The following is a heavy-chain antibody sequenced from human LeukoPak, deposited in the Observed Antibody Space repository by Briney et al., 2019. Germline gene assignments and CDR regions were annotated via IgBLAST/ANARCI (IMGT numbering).Heavy chain of an antibody. CDR3: ASLKTADDAFDI. J-gene: IGHJ3*02. Sequence: ASVKVSCKASGYTFTSYDINWVRQATGQGLEWMGWMNPNSGNTGYAQKFQGRVTMTRNTSIGTAYMELSSLRSEDTAVYYCASLKTADDAFDIWGQGTMVTVSS. V-gene: IGHV1-8*01. CDR2: MNPNSGNT. D-gene: IGHD1-14*01. CDR1: GYTFTSYD.